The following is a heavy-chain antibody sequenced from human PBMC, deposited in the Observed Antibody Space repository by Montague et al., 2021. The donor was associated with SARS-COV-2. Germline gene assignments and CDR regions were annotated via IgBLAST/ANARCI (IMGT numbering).Heavy chain of an antibody. J-gene: IGHJ4*02. CDR3: VKDREVATGGLYDFDY. CDR1: GFTSRNYA. Sequence: LSFSSSASGFTSRNYAMIWARQAPGKGLEWVSGISGSADITYYADSVKGRFTISRDNSKNTLYLQMSSLRAGDTAVYYCVKDREVATGGLYDFDYWGQGTLVTVSS. V-gene: IGHV3-23*01. D-gene: IGHD5-24*01. CDR2: ISGSADIT.